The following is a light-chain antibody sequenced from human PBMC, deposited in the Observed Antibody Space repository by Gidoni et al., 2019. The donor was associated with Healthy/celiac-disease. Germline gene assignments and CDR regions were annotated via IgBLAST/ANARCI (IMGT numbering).Light chain of an antibody. V-gene: IGKV1-13*02. CDR1: QGISSA. Sequence: AIQLTQPPSSLSASVGHRVTITCRASQGISSALAWYQQKPGKAPKLLIYDASSLESGVPSRFSGSGSGTDFTLTISSLQPEDFATYYCQQFNSYPWTFGQGTKVEIK. CDR3: QQFNSYPWT. J-gene: IGKJ1*01. CDR2: DAS.